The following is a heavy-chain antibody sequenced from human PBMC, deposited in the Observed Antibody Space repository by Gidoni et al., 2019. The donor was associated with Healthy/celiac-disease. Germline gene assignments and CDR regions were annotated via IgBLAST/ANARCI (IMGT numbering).Heavy chain of an antibody. CDR2: ISYDGSNK. D-gene: IGHD3-22*01. V-gene: IGHV3-30*18. Sequence: QVQLVESGGGVVPPGRSLRLSCAASGFTFSRYGMHWVRQAPGKGLEWVAVISYDGSNKYYADSVKGRFTISRDNSKNTLYLQMNSLRAEDTAVYYCAKPRGYYDSSGYYLFDYWGQGTLVTVSS. CDR1: GFTFSRYG. CDR3: AKPRGYYDSSGYYLFDY. J-gene: IGHJ4*02.